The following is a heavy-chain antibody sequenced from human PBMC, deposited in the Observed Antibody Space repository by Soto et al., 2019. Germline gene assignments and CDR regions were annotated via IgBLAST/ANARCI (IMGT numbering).Heavy chain of an antibody. J-gene: IGHJ3*02. D-gene: IGHD1-26*01. CDR2: ISPDGSVT. V-gene: IGHV3-74*01. Sequence: EVQLVESGGGLVQPGGSLRLSCAASGYMFSRHWIHWVRQAPGQGPVGVARISPDGSVTNYADFVEGRFTISRDNAKNKLYPHMCSMRAEDTAVDYCARPRSTSASGFDSWGQGKMVIVSA. CDR1: GYMFSRHW. CDR3: ARPRSTSASGFDS.